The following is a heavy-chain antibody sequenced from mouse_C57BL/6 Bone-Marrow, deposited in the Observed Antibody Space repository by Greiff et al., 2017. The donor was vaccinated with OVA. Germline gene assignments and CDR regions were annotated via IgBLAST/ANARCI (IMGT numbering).Heavy chain of an antibody. J-gene: IGHJ4*01. CDR3: ARTGGYYGPMDY. V-gene: IGHV1-20*02. CDR2: IYPYNGYT. D-gene: IGHD2-1*01. CDR1: GYSFTGYF. Sequence: EVQLQQSGPELVKPGASVKISCKASGYSFTGYFMNWVMQNHGESLEWIGRIYPYNGYTSYNQRVEGKATLNVDKSLRTAHMELRNLASEDSAVYYCARTGGYYGPMDYWGQGTSVTVSS.